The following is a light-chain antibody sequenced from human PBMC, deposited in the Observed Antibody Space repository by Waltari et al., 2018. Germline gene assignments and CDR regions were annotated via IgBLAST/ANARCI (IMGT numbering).Light chain of an antibody. V-gene: IGKV1-5*01. CDR3: QQYESHSPNI. Sequence: DIQMTQSPSTLSASVGDRVTITCRASQSVGRWLAWYQQKPGTAPKLLVYDVSTLESGGSSRFSGSGSGTEFTLTISSLQPDDFATYYCQQYESHSPNIFGQGTKLEIK. J-gene: IGKJ2*01. CDR1: QSVGRW. CDR2: DVS.